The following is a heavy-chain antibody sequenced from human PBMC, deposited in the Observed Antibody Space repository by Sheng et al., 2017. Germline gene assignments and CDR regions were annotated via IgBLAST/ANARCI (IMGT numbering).Heavy chain of an antibody. Sequence: QVQLVQSGAEVKKPGASVKVSCKASGYTFTSYGISWVRQAPGQGLEWMGWISAYNGNTNYAQKLQGRVTMTTDTSTSTAYMELRSLRSDDTAVYYCARDSYYDSSGYYNEAINFDYWAREPWSPSPQ. CDR1: GYTFTSYG. V-gene: IGHV1-18*01. J-gene: IGHJ4*02. D-gene: IGHD3-22*01. CDR2: ISAYNGNT. CDR3: ARDSYYDSSGYYNEAINFDY.